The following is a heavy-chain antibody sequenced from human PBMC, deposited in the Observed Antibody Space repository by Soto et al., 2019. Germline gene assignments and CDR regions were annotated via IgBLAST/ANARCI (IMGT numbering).Heavy chain of an antibody. CDR2: ISSSSMYM. Sequence: EVPLVESGGDLVKPGGSLRLSCVDSGFTFSYYSMTWVRQAPGRGLEWVSIISSSSMYMFYADSVKGRFTISRDNAKNSLYLQMNSLSAEDTGVYYCARGGREITTHFDWWGQGTLVTVSS. V-gene: IGHV3-21*01. CDR3: ARGGREITTHFDW. D-gene: IGHD3-22*01. CDR1: GFTFSYYS. J-gene: IGHJ4*02.